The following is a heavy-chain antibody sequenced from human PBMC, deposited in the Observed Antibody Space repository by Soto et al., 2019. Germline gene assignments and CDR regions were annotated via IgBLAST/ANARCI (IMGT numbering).Heavy chain of an antibody. Sequence: ATVRFSCKASASTGTSYDISRMRQGHGQGIEWMGWINPNNSNAGYPHTVQGRVSMTSNTAKTTAYMELRSLRSEDAAAYYCTSRGGGMYYFDYWGQGTLVTVSS. V-gene: IGHV1-8*01. D-gene: IGHD2-15*01. CDR3: TSRGGGMYYFDY. J-gene: IGHJ4*02. CDR2: INPNNSNA. CDR1: ASTGTSYD.